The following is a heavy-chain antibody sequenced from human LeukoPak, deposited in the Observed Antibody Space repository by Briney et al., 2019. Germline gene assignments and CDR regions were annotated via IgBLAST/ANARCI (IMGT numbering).Heavy chain of an antibody. CDR2: IYSGGEK. CDR1: GFTVRSNY. Sequence: SGGSLRLSCAVSGFTVRSNYMSWVRQAPGKGPEWVSVIYSGGEKFYADSVKGRFTISRDNFKNTLYLQMNSLRAEDTAVYYCARDYGQWLVSEYYFDYWGQGALVTVSS. V-gene: IGHV3-66*02. D-gene: IGHD6-19*01. J-gene: IGHJ4*02. CDR3: ARDYGQWLVSEYYFDY.